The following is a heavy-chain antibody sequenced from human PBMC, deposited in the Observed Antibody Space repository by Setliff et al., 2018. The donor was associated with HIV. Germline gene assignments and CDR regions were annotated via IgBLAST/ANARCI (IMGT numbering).Heavy chain of an antibody. Sequence: SETLSLTCTVSGGSISSGNYYWSWIRQHPGKGLEWIGYIYYSGSTYYNPSLKSRVTMSVDTSKNQFSLKLSSVTAADTAVYYCARVPTSSWYVTTQRTKEYFHHWGQGTLVTVSS. V-gene: IGHV4-31*03. J-gene: IGHJ1*01. CDR1: GGSISSGNYY. CDR3: ARVPTSSWYVTTQRTKEYFHH. CDR2: IYYSGST. D-gene: IGHD6-13*01.